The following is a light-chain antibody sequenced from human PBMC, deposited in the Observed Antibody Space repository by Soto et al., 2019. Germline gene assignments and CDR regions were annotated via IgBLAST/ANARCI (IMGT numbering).Light chain of an antibody. CDR1: QSIRSY. CDR3: RQSYSTPYT. V-gene: IGKV1-39*01. Sequence: DIQMTQAPSSLSASVGDRVTITCRASQSIRSYLNWYQQKPGKAAKLLIYAASSLPSGVPSRFSCSGSGTDFTLTISSLQPEDFATYYSRQSYSTPYTFGQGTKLDIK. CDR2: AAS. J-gene: IGKJ2*01.